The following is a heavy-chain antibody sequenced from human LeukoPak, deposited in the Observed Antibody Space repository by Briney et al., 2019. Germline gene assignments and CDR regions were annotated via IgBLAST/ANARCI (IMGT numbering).Heavy chain of an antibody. CDR1: GGSISSYY. D-gene: IGHD3-10*01. V-gene: IGHV4-4*07. CDR2: VYTTGST. Sequence: ASETLSLTCTVSGGSISSYYWSWIRQPAGKGLEWIGRVYTTGSTNYNPSLKNRVTMSLDTSNNQFSLRVTSVTAADTAVYYCARELDASTYGPRYDYWGQGTLVTVSS. J-gene: IGHJ4*02. CDR3: ARELDASTYGPRYDY.